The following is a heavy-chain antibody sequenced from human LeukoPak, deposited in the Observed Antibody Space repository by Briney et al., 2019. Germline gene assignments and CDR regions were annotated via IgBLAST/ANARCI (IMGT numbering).Heavy chain of an antibody. V-gene: IGHV4-59*08. J-gene: IGHJ4*02. CDR1: GGSISNYY. Sequence: SETLSLTCTVSGGSISNYYWSWIRQPPGKGLEWIGYIYYTGSTNYNPSLTSRVNISVDTSKNQFSLKLSSVTAADTAVYYCARQSTTVTSRFDYWGQGTLVTVSS. CDR2: IYYTGST. D-gene: IGHD4-17*01. CDR3: ARQSTTVTSRFDY.